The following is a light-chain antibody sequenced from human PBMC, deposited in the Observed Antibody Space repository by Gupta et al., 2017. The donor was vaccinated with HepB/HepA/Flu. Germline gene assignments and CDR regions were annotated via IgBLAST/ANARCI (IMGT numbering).Light chain of an antibody. J-gene: IGKJ1*01. Sequence: DIVLTPSPSTLSVSPGERATLSCRASQSVTVNVAWFQLKPGQAPRLLIQGASTRAIDIPARFSGSGSGTEFTLTISSLQSEDSAVYFCQQYDNWLKTFGQGTKVEVK. CDR2: GAS. V-gene: IGKV3-15*01. CDR3: QQYDNWLKT. CDR1: QSVTVN.